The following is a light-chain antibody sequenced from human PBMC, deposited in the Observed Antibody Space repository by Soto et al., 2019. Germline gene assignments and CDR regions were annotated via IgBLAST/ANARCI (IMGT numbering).Light chain of an antibody. J-gene: IGLJ1*01. CDR3: YSYAGENLYV. CDR2: EGT. Sequence: QSALTQPASVSASPGQSITXPCXXXXXXVGSYNLVSWFQQHPGKVPKLLIYEGTKRPSGLSDRFSGSKSGNTASLTISGLQAEDEADYYCYSYAGENLYVFGTGTKLTVL. V-gene: IGLV2-23*01. CDR1: XXXVGSYNL.